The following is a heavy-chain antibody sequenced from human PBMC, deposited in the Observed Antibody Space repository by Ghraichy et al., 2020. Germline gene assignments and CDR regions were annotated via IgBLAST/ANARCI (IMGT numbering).Heavy chain of an antibody. CDR3: ARVRGEYGSGSRESYRMDV. J-gene: IGHJ6*01. D-gene: IGHD3-10*01. Sequence: GGSLRLSCAASGFTFSSYTMNWVRQAPGKGLEWVSSISSSSLYMYYADSVKGRFTISRDNAKNSLYLQVNSLRAEDTAVYYCARVRGEYGSGSRESYRMDVCGQRPTIT. CDR2: ISSSSLYM. V-gene: IGHV3-21*01. CDR1: GFTFSSYT.